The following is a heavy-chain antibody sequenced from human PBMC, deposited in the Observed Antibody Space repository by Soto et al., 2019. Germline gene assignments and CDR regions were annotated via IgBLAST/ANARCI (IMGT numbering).Heavy chain of an antibody. CDR3: VKSKGYWFDP. V-gene: IGHV4-59*08. D-gene: IGHD4-4*01. CDR1: GGSISSYY. Sequence: PSETLSLTCTVSGGSISSYYWSWIRQPPGKGLEWIGYIYYSGSTNYNPSLKSRVTISVDTSKNQFSLKLSSVTAADTAVYYCVKSKGYWFDPWGQGTLVTVSS. J-gene: IGHJ5*02. CDR2: IYYSGST.